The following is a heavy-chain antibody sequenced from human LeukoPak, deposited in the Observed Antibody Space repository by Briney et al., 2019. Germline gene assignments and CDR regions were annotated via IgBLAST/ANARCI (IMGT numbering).Heavy chain of an antibody. J-gene: IGHJ4*02. V-gene: IGHV4-61*02. CDR1: GGSISSGSYY. Sequence: PSQTLSLTCTVSGGSISSGSYYWSWIRQPAGKGLEWIGRIYTSGSTNYNPSLKSRVTLSIDTSKNQFTLKLSSVTAADTAVYYCARNPYCGDDCLSVDFDYWGQGTLVTVSS. D-gene: IGHD2-21*01. CDR3: ARNPYCGDDCLSVDFDY. CDR2: IYTSGST.